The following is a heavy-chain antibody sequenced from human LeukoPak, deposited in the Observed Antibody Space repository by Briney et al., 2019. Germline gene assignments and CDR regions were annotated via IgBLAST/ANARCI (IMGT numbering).Heavy chain of an antibody. Sequence: SETLSLTCTVSGGSISSYYWSWIRQPPGKGLEWIGYIYYSGSTNYNPSLKSRVTISVDTSKNQFSLKLSSVTAADTAVYYCARVPGDSGSYSGDDYYYYYMDVWGKGTTVTVSS. D-gene: IGHD3-10*01. J-gene: IGHJ6*03. CDR1: GGSISSYY. CDR3: ARVPGDSGSYSGDDYYYYYMDV. CDR2: IYYSGST. V-gene: IGHV4-59*01.